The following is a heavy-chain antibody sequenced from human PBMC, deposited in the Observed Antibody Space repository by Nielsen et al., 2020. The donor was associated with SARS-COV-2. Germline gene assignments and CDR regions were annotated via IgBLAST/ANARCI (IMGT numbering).Heavy chain of an antibody. CDR2: VYSSGST. Sequence: SETLSLTCTVSGGSITSYYWSWIRQPPGKGLEWTGYVYSSGSTSYNPSLKGRVTISVDTSKNQFSLSLSSVTAADTAVYYCARHAPGYYDYWGQGTLVTVSS. V-gene: IGHV4-59*08. CDR1: GGSITSYY. J-gene: IGHJ4*02. D-gene: IGHD3-22*01. CDR3: ARHAPGYYDY.